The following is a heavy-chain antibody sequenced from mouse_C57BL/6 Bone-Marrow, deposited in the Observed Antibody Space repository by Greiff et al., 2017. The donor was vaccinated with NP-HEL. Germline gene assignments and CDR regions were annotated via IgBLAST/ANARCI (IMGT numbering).Heavy chain of an antibody. Sequence: EVQLQQSGTVLARPGASVKMSCKTSGYTFTSYWMHWVKQRPGQGLEWIGAIYPGNSDTSYNQKFKGKAKLTAVTSASTAYMELSSLTNEDSAVYYCTRTPTAQATRYAMDYWGQGTSVTVSS. D-gene: IGHD3-2*02. CDR1: GYTFTSYW. CDR3: TRTPTAQATRYAMDY. J-gene: IGHJ4*01. CDR2: IYPGNSDT. V-gene: IGHV1-5*01.